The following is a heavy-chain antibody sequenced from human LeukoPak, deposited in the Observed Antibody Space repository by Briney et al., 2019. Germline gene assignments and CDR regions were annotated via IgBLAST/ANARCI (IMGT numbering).Heavy chain of an antibody. CDR2: IRYDGSNN. Sequence: PGGSLRLSCAASGFTFRTYGMHWVRQAPGMGLEWVAFIRYDGSNNYYADSVKGRFTISRDNVKNSLYLEMSSLRADDTAMYYCVRDSRLISPQGPTYVDSWGQGTLVTVSS. J-gene: IGHJ4*02. CDR3: VRDSRLISPQGPTYVDS. V-gene: IGHV3-30*02. CDR1: GFTFRTYG. D-gene: IGHD3-16*01.